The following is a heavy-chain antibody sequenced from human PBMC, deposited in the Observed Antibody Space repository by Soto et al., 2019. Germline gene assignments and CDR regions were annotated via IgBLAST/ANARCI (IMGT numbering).Heavy chain of an antibody. D-gene: IGHD3-10*01. CDR3: TIMRNFGDRVGY. J-gene: IGHJ4*02. Sequence: GGSLRLSCAASGFTFGTYWMHWVRQAPGKGLVWVSRINPDGSSTNYADSVKGRFTISRDNAKNTLYLQMSSLRAEDTAVYYCTIMRNFGDRVGYWGQGTLVTVSS. CDR2: INPDGSST. V-gene: IGHV3-74*01. CDR1: GFTFGTYW.